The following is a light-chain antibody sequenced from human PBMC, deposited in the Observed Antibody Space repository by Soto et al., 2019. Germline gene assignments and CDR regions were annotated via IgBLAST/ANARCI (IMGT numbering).Light chain of an antibody. Sequence: DIVMTQSPDSLAVSLGERATINCKSSQSVLYSSNNKNYLAWYQQKPGQPPKLLVYWASTRESGVPARFSGSGSATDFTLTISSLQGEDVAVYNCQQYYGTPPYTFGQGTKLEIK. J-gene: IGKJ2*01. CDR3: QQYYGTPPYT. CDR2: WAS. V-gene: IGKV4-1*01. CDR1: QSVLYSSNNKNY.